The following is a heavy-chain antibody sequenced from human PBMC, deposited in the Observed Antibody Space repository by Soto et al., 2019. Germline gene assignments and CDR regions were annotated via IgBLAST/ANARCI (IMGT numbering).Heavy chain of an antibody. J-gene: IGHJ4*02. D-gene: IGHD3-22*01. CDR2: IIPIGGTP. V-gene: IGHV1-69*13. CDR3: ATNYYDGSGHYFIFEH. CDR1: GRTFNNYA. Sequence: SVKVSCKASGRTFNNYAISWLRQCPGIGFEWLGVIIPIGGTPEHAQKFQGRVTISADESTNTAYMELSSLRSEDTAVYYCATNYYDGSGHYFIFEHWGQGTLVTVSS.